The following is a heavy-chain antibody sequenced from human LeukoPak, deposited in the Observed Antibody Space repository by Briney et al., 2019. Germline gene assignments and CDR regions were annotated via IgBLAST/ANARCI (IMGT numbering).Heavy chain of an antibody. V-gene: IGHV4-59*01. J-gene: IGHJ4*02. CDR2: IYYSGST. D-gene: IGHD2-15*01. CDR1: GGSISSYY. Sequence: SETLSLTCSVSGGSISSYYWSWIRQPPGKGLEWIGYIYYSGSTNYNPSLKSRVTISVDTSKNQFSLKLSSVTAADTAVYYCARGFHGGSFVDYWGQGTLVTVSS. CDR3: ARGFHGGSFVDY.